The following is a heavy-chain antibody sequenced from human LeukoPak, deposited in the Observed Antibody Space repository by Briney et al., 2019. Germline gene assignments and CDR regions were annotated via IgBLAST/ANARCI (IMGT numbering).Heavy chain of an antibody. V-gene: IGHV3-23*01. J-gene: IGHJ6*03. CDR1: GFTFSSYT. D-gene: IGHD2-2*01. Sequence: GGSLTLSCAASGFTFSSYTMNWVRQAPGKGLEWVSGISGSGVSTYYSDSVKGRFTTYRDNSKNTLYLQMNSLRAEDTAVYFCARMPLTEIYYYFYLDVWGKGTTVTVSS. CDR2: ISGSGVST. CDR3: ARMPLTEIYYYFYLDV.